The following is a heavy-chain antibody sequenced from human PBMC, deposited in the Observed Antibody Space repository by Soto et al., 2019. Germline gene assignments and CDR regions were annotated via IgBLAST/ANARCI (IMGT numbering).Heavy chain of an antibody. D-gene: IGHD3-22*01. V-gene: IGHV3-23*01. CDR3: AKDRYLDHDSRGYLFDN. Sequence: EVQLLESGGDLIQPGGSLRLSCAASGFTFNIYAMTWVRQAPGKGVEWVSAISRYGDITYYADSVEGRFTISRDNSKNTLYLQMNSLTAEDTAVYYCAKDRYLDHDSRGYLFDNWGQGTLVTVSS. J-gene: IGHJ4*02. CDR1: GFTFNIYA. CDR2: ISRYGDIT.